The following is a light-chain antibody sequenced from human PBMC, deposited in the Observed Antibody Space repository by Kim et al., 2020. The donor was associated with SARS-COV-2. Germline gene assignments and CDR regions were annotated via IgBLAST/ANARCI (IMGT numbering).Light chain of an antibody. J-gene: IGLJ2*01. Sequence: GQRVIISCSGGTSNSGDNTVNWFQQLPGTAPKLIIYANNQRPSGVPDRFSGSKSGTSASLAISGLQSEDEADFYCAAWDDSLNGRVFGGGTKLTVL. CDR3: AAWDDSLNGRV. CDR1: TSNSGDNT. V-gene: IGLV1-44*01. CDR2: ANN.